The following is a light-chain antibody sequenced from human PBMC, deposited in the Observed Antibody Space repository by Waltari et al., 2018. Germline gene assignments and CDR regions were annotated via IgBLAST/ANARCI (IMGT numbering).Light chain of an antibody. Sequence: EIVLTQSPGTLSLSPGERATLSCRASQTVRTTYLAWYQQKPGQAPTLLTYGASSRATGIQDRFGGSGSGTDFSLTISSLEPEDFAVYYCQQYDISPLTFGGGTKVEIK. V-gene: IGKV3-20*01. CDR1: QTVRTTY. J-gene: IGKJ4*01. CDR2: GAS. CDR3: QQYDISPLT.